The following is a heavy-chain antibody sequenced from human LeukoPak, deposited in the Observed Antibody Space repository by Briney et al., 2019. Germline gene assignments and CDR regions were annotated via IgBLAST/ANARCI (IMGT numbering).Heavy chain of an antibody. Sequence: GGSLRLSCAASGFSVSSNYMFWVRQAPGKGLEWVSVIYYGGSTYNANSVKGRFTISRDNSKNTLYLQMISLRAEDTAVYYCARDLGYCTNGVCHTRFDYWGQGTLVAVSS. CDR2: IYYGGST. CDR3: ARDLGYCTNGVCHTRFDY. D-gene: IGHD2-8*01. V-gene: IGHV3-53*01. J-gene: IGHJ4*02. CDR1: GFSVSSNY.